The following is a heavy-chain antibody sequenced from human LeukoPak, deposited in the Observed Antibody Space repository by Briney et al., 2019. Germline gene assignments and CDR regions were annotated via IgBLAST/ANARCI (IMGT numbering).Heavy chain of an antibody. Sequence: ASVKVSCKASGYTFTGYYMHWVRQAPGQGLEWMGWINPNSGGTNYAQKFQGRVTMTRNTSISTAYMELSSLRSEDTAVYYCARAGTTVTTRLMWGYYFDYWGQGTLVTVSS. V-gene: IGHV1-2*02. CDR3: ARAGTTVTTRLMWGYYFDY. CDR1: GYTFTGYY. CDR2: INPNSGGT. D-gene: IGHD4-17*01. J-gene: IGHJ4*02.